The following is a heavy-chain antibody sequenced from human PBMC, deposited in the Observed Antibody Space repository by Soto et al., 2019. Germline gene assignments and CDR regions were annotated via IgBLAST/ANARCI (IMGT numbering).Heavy chain of an antibody. Sequence: EVQLGESGGGLIQPGGSLRLSCAASGFTVSSNYMTWVRQAPGKGLEWVSVLYSATSTYYADSVKGRFTISRDNSRNTLYLQMNSLRAEDTAVYYCARGVHSFAYAFDIGGQGTMVTVSS. CDR3: ARGVHSFAYAFDI. CDR1: GFTVSSNY. V-gene: IGHV3-53*01. CDR2: LYSATST. D-gene: IGHD5-18*01. J-gene: IGHJ3*02.